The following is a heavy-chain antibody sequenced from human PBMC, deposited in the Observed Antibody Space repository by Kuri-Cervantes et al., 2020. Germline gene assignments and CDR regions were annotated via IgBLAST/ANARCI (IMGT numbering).Heavy chain of an antibody. CDR1: GFTFSSYA. V-gene: IGHV3-23*01. Sequence: GGSLRLSCAASGFTFSSYAMSWVRQAPGKGLEWVSAISGSGGSTYYADSVKGRFTISRDNSKNTLYLQMNSLRAEDTAVYYCATKYYDFWSGWENYYYGMDVWGQGTTVTVSS. D-gene: IGHD3-3*01. J-gene: IGHJ6*02. CDR2: ISGSGGST. CDR3: ATKYYDFWSGWENYYYGMDV.